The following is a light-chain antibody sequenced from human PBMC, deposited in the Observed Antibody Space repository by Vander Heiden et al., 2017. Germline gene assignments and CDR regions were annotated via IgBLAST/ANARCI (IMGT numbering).Light chain of an antibody. Sequence: EIVMTQSAATLSVSPGERATLSCRASQSVSSNVAWYQQKPGQAPRLLIYGASTRATGIPARFSGSGSGTEFTLTISSLQSEDFAVYYCQQDKNCPWTFGQGTKVEIK. CDR1: QSVSSN. CDR2: GAS. V-gene: IGKV3-15*01. J-gene: IGKJ1*01. CDR3: QQDKNCPWT.